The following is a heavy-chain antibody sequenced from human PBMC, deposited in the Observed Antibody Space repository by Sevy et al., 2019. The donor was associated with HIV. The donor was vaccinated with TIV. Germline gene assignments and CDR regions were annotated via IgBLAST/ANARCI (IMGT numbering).Heavy chain of an antibody. CDR3: ARGYSRYGMDV. CDR2: IGTAGDT. D-gene: IGHD6-13*01. CDR1: GFTFSSYD. J-gene: IGHJ6*02. Sequence: GGSLRLSCAASGFTFSSYDMHWVRQATGKGLEWVSAIGTAGDTYYPGSVKGRFTISRENAKNSLYLQMNSLRAGDTAEYYCARGYSRYGMDVWGQGTTVTVSS. V-gene: IGHV3-13*01.